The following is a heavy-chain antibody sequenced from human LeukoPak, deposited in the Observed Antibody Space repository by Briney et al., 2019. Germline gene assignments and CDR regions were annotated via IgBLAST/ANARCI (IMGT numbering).Heavy chain of an antibody. CDR3: AADKTPMDV. CDR2: ISGDGGRT. J-gene: IGHJ6*03. V-gene: IGHV3-23*01. Sequence: GGSLRLSCAASGFTFSSYAMSWVRQAPGKGLEWVSGISGDGGRTWYAGSVKGRFTISRDNFKNTLSLQMNSLRAEDTAVYYCAADKTPMDVWGKGTTVTVSS. CDR1: GFTFSSYA.